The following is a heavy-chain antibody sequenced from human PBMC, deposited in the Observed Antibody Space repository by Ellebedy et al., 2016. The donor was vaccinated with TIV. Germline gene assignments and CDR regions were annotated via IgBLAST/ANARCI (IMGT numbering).Heavy chain of an antibody. CDR3: AREWQWLAHFDY. CDR2: INPYSGGT. V-gene: IGHV1-2*02. Sequence: ASVKVSCKASGYTFTSYYMDWVRQAPGQGLEWMGWINPYSGGTNYAQKFQGRVTMTRDTSISPAYMELSRLRSDDTAVYYCAREWQWLAHFDYWGQGTLVTVSS. D-gene: IGHD6-19*01. J-gene: IGHJ4*02. CDR1: GYTFTSYY.